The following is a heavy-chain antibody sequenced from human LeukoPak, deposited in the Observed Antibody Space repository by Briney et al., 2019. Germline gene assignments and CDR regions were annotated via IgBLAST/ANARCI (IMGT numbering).Heavy chain of an antibody. Sequence: SETLSLTCTVSGGSISSGSYYWSWIRQPAGRGLEWIGRIYTCGNTNYNPSLKSRVTISVDTSKNQFSLKLSSVTAADTAVYYCARDSRSLYDFWSGYYNSWFDPWGQGTLVTVSS. V-gene: IGHV4-61*02. CDR1: GGSISSGSYY. CDR3: ARDSRSLYDFWSGYYNSWFDP. J-gene: IGHJ5*02. CDR2: IYTCGNT. D-gene: IGHD3-3*01.